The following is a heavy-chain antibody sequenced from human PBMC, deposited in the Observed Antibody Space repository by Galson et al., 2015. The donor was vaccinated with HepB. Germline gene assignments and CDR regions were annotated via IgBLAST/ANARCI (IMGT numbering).Heavy chain of an antibody. D-gene: IGHD4-11*01. CDR1: GGTFSSYA. J-gene: IGHJ5*02. CDR2: IIPIFGTA. V-gene: IGHV1-69*13. Sequence: SVKVSCKASGGTFSSYAISWVRQAPGQGLEWMGRIIPIFGTANYAQKFQGRVTITADESTSTAYMELSSLRSEDTAVHYCARANDYSNPYNWFDPWGQGTLVTVSS. CDR3: ARANDYSNPYNWFDP.